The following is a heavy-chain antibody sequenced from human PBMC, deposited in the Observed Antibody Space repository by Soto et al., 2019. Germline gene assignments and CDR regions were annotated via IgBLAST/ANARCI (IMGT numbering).Heavy chain of an antibody. J-gene: IGHJ6*02. V-gene: IGHV1-46*01. CDR1: GYTFTSYY. D-gene: IGHD3-10*01. CDR3: ARLRASGASRYYYGMDV. CDR2: INPSGGST. Sequence: ASVKVSCKASGYTFTSYYMHWVRQAPGQGLEWMGIINPSGGSTSYAQKFRGRVTMTRDTSTSTVYMELSSLRSEDTAVYYCARLRASGASRYYYGMDVWGQGTTVTVSS.